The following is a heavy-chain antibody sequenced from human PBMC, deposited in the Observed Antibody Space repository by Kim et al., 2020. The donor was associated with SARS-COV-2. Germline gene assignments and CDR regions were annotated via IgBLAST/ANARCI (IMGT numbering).Heavy chain of an antibody. Sequence: GGSLRLSCAASGFTFSNAWMSWVRQAPGKGLEWVGRIKSKTDVGTTDYAAPVKGRFTISRDDSKNTLYLQMNSLKTEDTAVYYCTTLLRYFDWLAVKYYYYGMDVWGQGTTVTVSS. V-gene: IGHV3-15*01. J-gene: IGHJ6*02. D-gene: IGHD3-9*01. CDR3: TTLLRYFDWLAVKYYYYGMDV. CDR1: GFTFSNAW. CDR2: IKSKTDVGTT.